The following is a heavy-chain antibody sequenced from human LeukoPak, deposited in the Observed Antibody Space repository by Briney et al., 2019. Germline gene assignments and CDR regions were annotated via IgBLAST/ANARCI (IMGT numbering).Heavy chain of an antibody. Sequence: SETLSLTCTVSGGSIGSNYWTWIRQPPGKGLEYSGYIYYTGGTNYNPSLKSRVTISVDTSKNQFSLRLSSVTAADTAVYFCAKYGNSGWVIDNWGQGTLVTVSS. CDR2: IYYTGGT. J-gene: IGHJ4*02. CDR1: GGSIGSNY. V-gene: IGHV4-59*08. CDR3: AKYGNSGWVIDN. D-gene: IGHD6-19*01.